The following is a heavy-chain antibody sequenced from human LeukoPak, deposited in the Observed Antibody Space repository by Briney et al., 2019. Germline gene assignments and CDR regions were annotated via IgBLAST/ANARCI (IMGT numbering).Heavy chain of an antibody. CDR2: IYSGGST. V-gene: IGHV3-53*01. J-gene: IGHJ4*02. CDR1: GFTVSSNY. D-gene: IGHD3-22*01. Sequence: PAGGSLRLSCAASGFTVSSNYMSWVRQAPGKGLEWVSVIYSGGSTYYADSVKGRFTISRDNSKNTLYLQMNSLRAEDTAVYYCAKENYDSSGYLDYWGQGTLVTVSS. CDR3: AKENYDSSGYLDY.